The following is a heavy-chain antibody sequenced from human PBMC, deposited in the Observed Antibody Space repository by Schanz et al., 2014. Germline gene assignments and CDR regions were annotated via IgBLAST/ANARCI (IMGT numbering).Heavy chain of an antibody. CDR3: AREAYDSSGYEFDY. V-gene: IGHV1-2*06. D-gene: IGHD3-22*01. J-gene: IGHJ4*02. CDR1: GGTFVTFF. CDR2: INPKSGGT. Sequence: QVHLVQSGAEVKEPGSSVKVSCKPSGGTFVTFFFTWVRQAPGQGLEWMGRINPKSGGTYYSEKFQGRVTMTRDVSINTAYMELSRLRYDDTAVYYCAREAYDSSGYEFDYWGQGTLVTVSS.